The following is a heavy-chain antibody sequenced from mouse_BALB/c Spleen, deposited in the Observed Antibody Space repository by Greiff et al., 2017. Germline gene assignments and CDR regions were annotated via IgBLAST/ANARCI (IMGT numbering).Heavy chain of an antibody. CDR3: ARNGDYDYDGRSWFAY. V-gene: IGHV2-6-4*01. J-gene: IGHJ3*01. CDR1: GFSLSRYS. D-gene: IGHD2-4*01. CDR2: IWGGGST. Sequence: VHLVESGPGLVAPSQSLSITCTVSGFSLSRYSVHWVRQPPGKGLEWLGMIWGGGSTDYNSALKSRLSISKDNSKSQVFLKMNSLQTDDTAMYYCARNGDYDYDGRSWFAYWGQGTLVTVSA.